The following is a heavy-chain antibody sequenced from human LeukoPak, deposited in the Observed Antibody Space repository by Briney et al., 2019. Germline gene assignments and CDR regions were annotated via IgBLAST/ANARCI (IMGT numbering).Heavy chain of an antibody. CDR1: GYTFTSYY. Sequence: ASVKVSCKASGYTFTSYYMHWVRQAPGQGLEWMGIINPSGGSTSYAQKFQGRVTVTRDTSTSTVYMELSSLRSEDTAVYYCAREVVAVAGRYYFDYWGQGTLVTVSS. J-gene: IGHJ4*02. V-gene: IGHV1-46*01. CDR3: AREVVAVAGRYYFDY. CDR2: INPSGGST. D-gene: IGHD6-19*01.